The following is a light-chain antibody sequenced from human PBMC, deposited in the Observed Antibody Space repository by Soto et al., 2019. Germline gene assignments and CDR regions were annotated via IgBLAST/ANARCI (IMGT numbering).Light chain of an antibody. J-gene: IGKJ1*01. CDR1: QSLVSSDGDAY. V-gene: IGKV2-30*01. CDR3: LQSTHFPPWT. CDR2: KVS. Sequence: DVVMTQSPLSLSVTLGQSASISCRSSQSLVSSDGDAYLNWFHQRPGQSPRRLMYKVSDRDSGVPDRFSGNGSGTYFTLTINKVEAEDIGVYYCLQSTHFPPWTFVQGTKVEIK.